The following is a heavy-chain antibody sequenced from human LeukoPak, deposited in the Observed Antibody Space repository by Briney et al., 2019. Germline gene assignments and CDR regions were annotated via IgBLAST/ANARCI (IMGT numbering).Heavy chain of an antibody. CDR3: AKRGVVIRVILVGFHREAYYFDS. CDR2: ISGSGGST. CDR1: GITLSNYG. D-gene: IGHD2-21*01. V-gene: IGHV3-23*01. Sequence: PGGSLRLSCAVSGITLSNYGMSWVGQAPGKGLEWVAGISGSGGSTNYANSVKGRFTISREHPKNTLFLQMNSLRAEDTAVYFCAKRGVVIRVILVGFHREAYYFDSWGQGALVTVSS. J-gene: IGHJ4*02.